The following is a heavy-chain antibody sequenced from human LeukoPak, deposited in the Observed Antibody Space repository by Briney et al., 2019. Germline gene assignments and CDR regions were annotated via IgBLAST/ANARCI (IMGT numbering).Heavy chain of an antibody. CDR3: AKDLSTVVTWNNWFDP. V-gene: IGHV3-30*18. J-gene: IGHJ5*02. D-gene: IGHD4-23*01. Sequence: GGSLRLSCAASGFTFSSYGMHWVRQAPGKGLEWVAVISYDGSNKYYADSVKGRFTISRDNSKNTPYLQMNSLRAEDTAVYYCAKDLSTVVTWNNWFDPWGQGTLVTVSS. CDR2: ISYDGSNK. CDR1: GFTFSSYG.